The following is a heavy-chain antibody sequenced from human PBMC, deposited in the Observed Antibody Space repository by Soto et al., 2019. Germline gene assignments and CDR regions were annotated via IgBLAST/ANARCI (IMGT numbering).Heavy chain of an antibody. J-gene: IGHJ4*02. CDR3: ARHDYGDYTTAYYFDY. D-gene: IGHD4-17*01. CDR1: GGSISSSSYY. Sequence: QLQLQESGPGLVKPSETLSLTCTVSGGSISSSSYYWGWIRQPPGKGLEWIGSIYYSGSTYYNPSLKSRVTISVETSKNQFSLKLSSVTAADTAVYYCARHDYGDYTTAYYFDYWGQGTLVTVSS. V-gene: IGHV4-39*01. CDR2: IYYSGST.